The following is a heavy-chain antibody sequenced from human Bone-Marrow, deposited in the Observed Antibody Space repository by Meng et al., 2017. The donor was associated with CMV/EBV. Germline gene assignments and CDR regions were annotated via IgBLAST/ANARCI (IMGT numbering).Heavy chain of an antibody. D-gene: IGHD3-10*01. J-gene: IGHJ4*02. V-gene: IGHV1-18*01. CDR3: ASAPSYYTRGGRWWYFDY. Sequence: FAFFGITWMPQAPGQGLEWLRWISGYNGDTNYAQKLEGRVTITTNTSTSTAYMELTSLRSDDTAVYYCASAPSYYTRGGRWWYFDYWGQGTLVTVSS. CDR2: ISGYNGDT. CDR1: FAFFG.